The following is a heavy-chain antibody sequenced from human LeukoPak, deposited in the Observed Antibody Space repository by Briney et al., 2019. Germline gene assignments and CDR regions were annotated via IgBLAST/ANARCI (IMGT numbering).Heavy chain of an antibody. CDR1: GGSFSGYY. J-gene: IGHJ6*04. CDR3: ARDSYYDA. CDR2: INQSGST. D-gene: IGHD3-22*01. V-gene: IGHV4-34*01. Sequence: SETLSLTCAVYGGSFSGYYWSWIRQPPGKGLEWIGEINQSGSTNYNPSLKSRVTISVDTSKNQFSLKLSSVTAADTAVYYCARDSYYDAWGKGTTVTVSS.